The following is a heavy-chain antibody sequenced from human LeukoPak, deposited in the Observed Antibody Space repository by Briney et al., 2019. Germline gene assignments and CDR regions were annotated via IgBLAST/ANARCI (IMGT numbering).Heavy chain of an antibody. J-gene: IGHJ4*02. V-gene: IGHV4-34*01. CDR2: INHSGST. D-gene: IGHD3-22*01. CDR1: GGSFSGYY. CDR3: ASRSGYYYGGTAFDY. Sequence: SETLSLTCAVYGGSFSGYYWSWIRQPPRKGLEWIGEINHSGSTNYNPSLKSRVTISVDTSKNQFSLKLSSVTAADTAVYYCASRSGYYYGGTAFDYWGQGTLVTVS.